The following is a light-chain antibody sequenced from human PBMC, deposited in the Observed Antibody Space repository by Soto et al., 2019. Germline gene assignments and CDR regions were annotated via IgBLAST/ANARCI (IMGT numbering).Light chain of an antibody. Sequence: EIVMTQSPATLSVSPGERATLSCRASQSVSSNLAWYQQKPGQAPRRLIYGASTRATGIPARFSGSGSGTEFTLTISSLLAEEFAVYYCRQCNGCPPWTFGQGTKVDIK. CDR2: GAS. J-gene: IGKJ1*01. CDR3: RQCNGCPPWT. CDR1: QSVSSN. V-gene: IGKV3-15*01.